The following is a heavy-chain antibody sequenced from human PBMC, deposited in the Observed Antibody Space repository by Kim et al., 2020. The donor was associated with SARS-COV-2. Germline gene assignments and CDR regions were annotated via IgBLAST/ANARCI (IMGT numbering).Heavy chain of an antibody. D-gene: IGHD3-10*01. J-gene: IGHJ4*02. CDR3: ARMYYYGSGSYG. Sequence: YADSVKGRFTNSRDNAKNSLYLQMNSRRDEETAVYYCARMYYYGSGSYGWGQGTLVTVSS. V-gene: IGHV3-48*02.